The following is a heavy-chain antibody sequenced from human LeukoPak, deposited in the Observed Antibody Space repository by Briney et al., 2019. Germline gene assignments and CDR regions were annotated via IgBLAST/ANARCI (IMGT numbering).Heavy chain of an antibody. D-gene: IGHD3-10*01. CDR1: RFTFSDYW. J-gene: IGHJ6*02. Sequence: GGSLRLSCAASRFTFSDYWMSWVRQAPGKGLEWVANIKEDGSERYYVDSVKGRFTISRDNANNSLYLQMNSLRAEDTAVYYCARDVSGGSGSYYGMDVWGQGTTVTVSS. CDR3: ARDVSGGSGSYYGMDV. V-gene: IGHV3-7*01. CDR2: IKEDGSER.